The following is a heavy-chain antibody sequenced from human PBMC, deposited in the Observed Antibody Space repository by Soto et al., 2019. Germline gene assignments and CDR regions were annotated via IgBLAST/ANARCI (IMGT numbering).Heavy chain of an antibody. V-gene: IGHV3-23*01. Sequence: EVQLLESGGGLVQPGGSLRLSCAASGFTFSSYAMSWVRQAPGKGLEWVSAISGSGGSTYYADSVKGRFTISRDNSKNTLYLQMNSLRAEDTAVYYCAKLHPDMYYDILTGYCFDYWGQGTLVTVSS. CDR1: GFTFSSYA. CDR2: ISGSGGST. J-gene: IGHJ4*02. D-gene: IGHD3-9*01. CDR3: AKLHPDMYYDILTGYCFDY.